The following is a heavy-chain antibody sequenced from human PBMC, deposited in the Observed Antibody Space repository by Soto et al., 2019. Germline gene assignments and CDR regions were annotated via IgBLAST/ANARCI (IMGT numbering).Heavy chain of an antibody. CDR2: ISGYNGDT. Sequence: ASVKVSCKASGDTFTRYGISWVRQAPGQGLEWMGWISGYNGDTNYAQKFQGRVTMTVDTSTTTAFMELTSLTSDDRAVYYCAKNGQPPYYYYGMDVWGQGTTVTVSS. CDR3: AKNGQPPYYYYGMDV. CDR1: GDTFTRYG. V-gene: IGHV1-18*01. D-gene: IGHD2-8*01. J-gene: IGHJ6*02.